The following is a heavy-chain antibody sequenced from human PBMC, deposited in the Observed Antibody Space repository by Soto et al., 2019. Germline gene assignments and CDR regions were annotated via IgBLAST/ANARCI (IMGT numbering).Heavy chain of an antibody. CDR2: MNPNSGNT. V-gene: IGHV1-8*01. J-gene: IGHJ6*02. Sequence: ASVKVSCKASGYTFTSYDINWVRQATGQGLEWMGWMNPNSGNTGYAQKFQGRVTMTRNTSISTAYMELSSLRSEDTAVYYCARVMVRGAMAHYYYYGMDVWGQGTTVTAP. CDR1: GYTFTSYD. CDR3: ARVMVRGAMAHYYYYGMDV. D-gene: IGHD3-10*01.